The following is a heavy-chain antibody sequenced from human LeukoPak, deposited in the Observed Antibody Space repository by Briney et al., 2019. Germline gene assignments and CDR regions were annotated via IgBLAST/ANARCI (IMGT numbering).Heavy chain of an antibody. Sequence: SVKVSCKASGGTFSSYAISWVRQAPGQGLEWMGGIIPIFGTANYAQKFQGRVTITADKSTSTAYMELISLRFEDTAVYYCARGRLIGAPDERYYLDYWGQGTLVTVSS. V-gene: IGHV1-69*06. D-gene: IGHD2-2*01. CDR3: ARGRLIGAPDERYYLDY. CDR2: IIPIFGTA. J-gene: IGHJ4*02. CDR1: GGTFSSYA.